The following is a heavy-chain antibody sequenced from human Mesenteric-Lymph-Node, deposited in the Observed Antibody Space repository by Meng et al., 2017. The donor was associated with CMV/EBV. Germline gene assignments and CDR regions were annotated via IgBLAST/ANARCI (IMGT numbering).Heavy chain of an antibody. CDR1: GFPFSSYG. D-gene: IGHD2-2*02. V-gene: IGHV3-30-3*01. CDR3: ARGGYSVVVPAAIGGY. Sequence: GGSLRLSCAASGFPFSSYGMHWVRQAPGKGLEWVAIISHDGTNKYYADSVKGRFTISRDNSKNTLYVEMNSLRSEDTAVYYCARGGYSVVVPAAIGGYWGQGTLVTVS. CDR2: ISHDGTNK. J-gene: IGHJ4*02.